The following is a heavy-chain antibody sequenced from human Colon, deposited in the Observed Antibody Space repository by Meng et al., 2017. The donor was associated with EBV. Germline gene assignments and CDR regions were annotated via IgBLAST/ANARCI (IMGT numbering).Heavy chain of an antibody. V-gene: IGHV1-3*01. CDR1: GYTFTTYA. Sequence: QVQLVQSGAEVKKPGASVKVSCKASGYTFTTYAIHWVRQAPGQRLEWMGWINAGNSDTKYSQKLQGRVTITRDTSASTVYMEVSSLRSEDTGVYYCARAIAVSGTGRFDYWGQGTLVTVSS. CDR2: INAGNSDT. D-gene: IGHD6-19*01. J-gene: IGHJ4*02. CDR3: ARAIAVSGTGRFDY.